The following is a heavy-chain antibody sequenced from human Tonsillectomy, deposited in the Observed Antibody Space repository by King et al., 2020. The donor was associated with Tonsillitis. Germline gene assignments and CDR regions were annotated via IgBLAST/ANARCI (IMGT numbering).Heavy chain of an antibody. CDR1: GYTFTSHG. Sequence: QLVQSGAEVKKPGASVTVSCKASGYTFTSHGISWLRQAPGKGLEWMGWISAYNGDTNYAQRLQGRVTMTRDKSTSTAYMELRSLRSDDTAVYYCARDMHGSIPTFDAFNICGQGTMVTVSS. J-gene: IGHJ3*02. CDR3: ARDMHGSIPTFDAFNI. D-gene: IGHD2-2*01. CDR2: ISAYNGDT. V-gene: IGHV1-18*04.